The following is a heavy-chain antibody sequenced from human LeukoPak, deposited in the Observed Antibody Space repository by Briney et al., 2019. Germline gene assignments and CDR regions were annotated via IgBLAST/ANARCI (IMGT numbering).Heavy chain of an antibody. CDR3: ARDLSGIAAAVGVAERTNDAFDI. CDR2: INPNSGGT. J-gene: IGHJ3*02. Sequence: ASVKVSCKASGYTFTGYYMHWVRQAPGQGLEWMGWINPNSGGTNYAQKFQGWVTMTRDTSNSTAYMELSRLRSDDTAVYYCARDLSGIAAAVGVAERTNDAFDIWGQGTMVTVSS. V-gene: IGHV1-2*04. D-gene: IGHD6-13*01. CDR1: GYTFTGYY.